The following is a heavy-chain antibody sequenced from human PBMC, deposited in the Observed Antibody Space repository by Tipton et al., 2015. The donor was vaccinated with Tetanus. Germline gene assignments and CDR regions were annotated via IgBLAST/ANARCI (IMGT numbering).Heavy chain of an antibody. CDR1: RGPISSYY. J-gene: IGHJ5*02. CDR2: ISNGNP. Sequence: TLSLTCTVSRGPISSYYWSWIRQPAGKGLEWIGHISNGNPDYSPSLKSRVTLTVDTSKNQVSLTLSSVTDADTAVYYCARGTWLYTSIYHRQWLDPWGQGTLVTVSS. V-gene: IGHV4-4*07. D-gene: IGHD6-13*01. CDR3: ARGTWLYTSIYHRQWLDP.